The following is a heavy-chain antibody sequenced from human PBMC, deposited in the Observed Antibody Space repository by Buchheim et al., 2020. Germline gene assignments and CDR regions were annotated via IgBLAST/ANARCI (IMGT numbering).Heavy chain of an antibody. J-gene: IGHJ4*02. D-gene: IGHD6-19*01. CDR3: ARDGGEWLLDY. V-gene: IGHV1-46*01. Sequence: QVQLVQSGAEVKRPGASVKVSCTASGYPFINYYMHWVRQAPGQGLEWMGIINPSGGSTSYAQKFQGRVTMTRDTSTSTVYMELSRLRSDDTAVYYCARDGGEWLLDYWGQGTL. CDR1: GYPFINYY. CDR2: INPSGGST.